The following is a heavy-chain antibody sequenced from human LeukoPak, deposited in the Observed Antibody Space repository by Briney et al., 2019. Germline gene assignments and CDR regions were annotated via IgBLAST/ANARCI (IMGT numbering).Heavy chain of an antibody. CDR2: IYYSRST. Sequence: SETLSLTCTVSGGSVSSGSYYWSWIRQPPGKGLEWIGYIYYSRSTNYNPSLKSRVTISVDTSKNQFSLKLSSVTAADTAVYYCARDRITISPGAFDIWGQGTMVTVSS. D-gene: IGHD3-9*01. CDR1: GGSVSSGSYY. CDR3: ARDRITISPGAFDI. J-gene: IGHJ3*02. V-gene: IGHV4-61*01.